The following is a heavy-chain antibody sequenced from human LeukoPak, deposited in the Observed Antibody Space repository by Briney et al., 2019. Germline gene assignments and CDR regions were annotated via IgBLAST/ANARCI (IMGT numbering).Heavy chain of an antibody. CDR2: ISYDGSNK. Sequence: PGGSLRLSCAASGFTFSSYGMHWVRQAPGKGLEWVAIISYDGSNKYYADSVKGRFTISRDNSKNTLYLQMNSLRAEDTAVYYCAKDNEDYWGQETLVTVP. V-gene: IGHV3-30*18. J-gene: IGHJ4*02. CDR1: GFTFSSYG. D-gene: IGHD2-8*01. CDR3: AKDNEDY.